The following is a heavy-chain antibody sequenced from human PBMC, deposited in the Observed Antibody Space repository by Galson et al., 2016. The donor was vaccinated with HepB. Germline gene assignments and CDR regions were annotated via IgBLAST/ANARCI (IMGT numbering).Heavy chain of an antibody. Sequence: TLSLTCAISGDSITTGGYSWSWIRQPPGKGLEWIGYISQSGSTYYKPSRKSRVTISMDSTKNHFSLQLSSVTAADTAVYYCARHVTGFWHFFDNWGQGTLVTVSS. CDR1: GDSITTGGYS. CDR3: ARHVTGFWHFFDN. CDR2: ISQSGST. D-gene: IGHD3-3*01. V-gene: IGHV4-30-2*01. J-gene: IGHJ4*02.